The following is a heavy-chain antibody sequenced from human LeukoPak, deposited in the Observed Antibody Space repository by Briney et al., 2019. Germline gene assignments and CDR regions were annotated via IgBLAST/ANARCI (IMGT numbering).Heavy chain of an antibody. CDR1: GFTFTNYW. CDR3: ARDPGRSGWDY. D-gene: IGHD6-19*01. J-gene: IGHJ4*02. V-gene: IGHV3-7*01. Sequence: PGGSLRPSCAASGFTFTNYWMSWVRQPPGKGLEWVANIRHDESEIYYVDSVKGRFTISRDNAKDSLFLQMNSLRAEDTAVYYCARDPGRSGWDYWGQGALVTVSS. CDR2: IRHDESEI.